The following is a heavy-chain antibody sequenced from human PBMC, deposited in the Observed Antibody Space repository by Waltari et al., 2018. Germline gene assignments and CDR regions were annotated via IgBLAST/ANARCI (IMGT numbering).Heavy chain of an antibody. J-gene: IGHJ4*02. CDR1: GFTVTNAW. CDR3: TTERDGSHEH. CDR2: SKSKTDGGTI. Sequence: EVHLVESGGGLVKPGGSLRLSCAGSGFTVTNAWRTWVREDPGKGLEWVGLSKSKTDGGTIDYAAPVKGRFTISRDDSKNTLYLQMNSLKTEDTALYYCTTERDGSHEHWGQGTLVTVSS. V-gene: IGHV3-15*01. D-gene: IGHD6-19*01.